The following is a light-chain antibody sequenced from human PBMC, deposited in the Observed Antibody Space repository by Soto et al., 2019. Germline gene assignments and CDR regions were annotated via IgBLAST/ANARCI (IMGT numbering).Light chain of an antibody. V-gene: IGLV2-14*01. J-gene: IGLJ2*01. CDR1: SSDVGGYNY. CDR2: DVS. CDR3: SSYTSDNTEV. Sequence: QSVLTQPASVSGSPGQSITISCTGTSSDVGGYNYVSWYQQHPGKAPKLMIYDVSNRPSGVSNRFSGSKSGNTASLIISGLQAEDEADYYCSSYTSDNTEVFGGGTKVTVL.